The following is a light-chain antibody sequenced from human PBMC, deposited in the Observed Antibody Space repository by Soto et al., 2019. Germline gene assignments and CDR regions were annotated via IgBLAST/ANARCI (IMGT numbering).Light chain of an antibody. Sequence: VLTQPPTASGTPGQRVSISCSGSSSNIGTNTVIWYQQLPGAAPKLLIYSDNQRPSGVPDRFSGSKSGTSASLAISGLQSEDEADYYCAAWDVSLVVFGGGTQLTVL. V-gene: IGLV1-44*01. CDR2: SDN. CDR1: SSNIGTNT. CDR3: AAWDVSLVV. J-gene: IGLJ2*01.